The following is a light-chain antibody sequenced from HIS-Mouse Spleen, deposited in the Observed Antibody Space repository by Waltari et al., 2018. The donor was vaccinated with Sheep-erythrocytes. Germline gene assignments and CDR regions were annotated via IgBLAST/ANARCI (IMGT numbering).Light chain of an antibody. CDR3: QTWGTGIRV. J-gene: IGLJ3*02. CDR1: SWHTSYA. Sequence: QLVLTQSPSASASLVASVKLTCTLSSWHTSYAIAWHQQQPEKGPRYLMKLNSDGSHSKGDGIPDRFSGSSSGAERYLTISSLQSEDEADYYCQTWGTGIRVFGGGTKLTVL. CDR2: LNSDGSH. V-gene: IGLV4-69*01.